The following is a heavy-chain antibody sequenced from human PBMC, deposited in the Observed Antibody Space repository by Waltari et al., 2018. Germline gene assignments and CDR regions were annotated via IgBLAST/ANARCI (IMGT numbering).Heavy chain of an antibody. D-gene: IGHD5-18*01. J-gene: IGHJ4*02. V-gene: IGHV3-23*01. CDR3: VQRGLYFHS. Sequence: EGQVLEGGGHLVEPGGSLGISCAASGFIFGNYAMSWVRQAPGKGLEWVSSITRSSQTAYHADSVKGRFSISRDMSRRMFFLQMSSLRFEDTAVYYCVQRGLYFHSWGQGTLVTVSS. CDR2: ITRSSQTA. CDR1: GFIFGNYA.